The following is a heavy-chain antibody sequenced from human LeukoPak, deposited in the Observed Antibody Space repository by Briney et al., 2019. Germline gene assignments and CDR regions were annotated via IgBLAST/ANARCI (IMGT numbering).Heavy chain of an antibody. J-gene: IGHJ4*02. CDR3: SPGGYSGYDFDF. CDR2: IKSKTDGGTT. CDR1: GFTFSNYW. V-gene: IGHV3-15*01. D-gene: IGHD5-12*01. Sequence: GGSLRLSCAASGFTFSNYWMHWVRQAPGKGLEWVGRIKSKTDGGTTDYAAPVKGRFTISRDDSKNSLYLQMNSLRTEDTAVYYCSPGGYSGYDFDFWGQGTLVTVSS.